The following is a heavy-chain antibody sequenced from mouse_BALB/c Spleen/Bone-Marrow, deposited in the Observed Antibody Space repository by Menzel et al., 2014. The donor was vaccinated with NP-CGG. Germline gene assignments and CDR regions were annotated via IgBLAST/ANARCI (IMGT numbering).Heavy chain of an antibody. V-gene: IGHV2-9*02. J-gene: IGHJ4*01. CDR3: ARDGGLLYAMDY. CDR2: IWAGGST. Sequence: QVQLQQPGPGLVAPSQSLSITCTVSGFSLTSYGVHWVRQPPGKGLEWLGVIWAGGSTNYNSALMSRLSISKDNSKSXVFLKMNSLQTDDTAMYYCARDGGLLYAMDYWGQGTSVTVSS. D-gene: IGHD1-1*02. CDR1: GFSLTSYG.